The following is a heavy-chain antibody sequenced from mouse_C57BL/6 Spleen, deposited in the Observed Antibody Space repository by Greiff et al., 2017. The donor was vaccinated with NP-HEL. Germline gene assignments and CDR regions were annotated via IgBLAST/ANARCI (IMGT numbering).Heavy chain of an antibody. CDR2: IFPGSGST. Sequence: VQLQQSGPELVKPGASVKISCKASGYTFTDYYINWVKQRPGQGLEWIGWIFPGSGSTYYNEKFKGKATLTVDKSSSTAYMLLSSLTSEDSAVYFCASSYYYGSTSYAMDYWGQGTSVTVSS. J-gene: IGHJ4*01. D-gene: IGHD1-1*01. CDR1: GYTFTDYY. CDR3: ASSYYYGSTSYAMDY. V-gene: IGHV1-75*01.